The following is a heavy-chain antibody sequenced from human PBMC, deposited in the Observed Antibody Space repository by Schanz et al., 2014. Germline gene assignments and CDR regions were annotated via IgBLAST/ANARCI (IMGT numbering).Heavy chain of an antibody. CDR1: GFTFSRFG. Sequence: QVQLVESGGGVVRPGRSLRLSCATSGFTFSRFGMHWVRQAPGKGPEWVALVWSDGNTKYYVDSVKGRFTISRDNSENTLYLQMNSLRAEDTAVYYCAKDHAGSDILTALGNWGQGTLVTVSS. J-gene: IGHJ4*02. D-gene: IGHD3-9*01. V-gene: IGHV3-33*06. CDR2: VWSDGNTK. CDR3: AKDHAGSDILTALGN.